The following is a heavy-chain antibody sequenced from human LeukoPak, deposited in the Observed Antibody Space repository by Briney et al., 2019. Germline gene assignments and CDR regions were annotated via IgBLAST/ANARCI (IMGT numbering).Heavy chain of an antibody. CDR2: INPNSGGT. D-gene: IGHD3-22*01. J-gene: IGHJ4*02. Sequence: ASVKVSCKASGYTFTGYYMHWVRQAPGQGLEWMGWINPNSGGTNYAQKFQGRVTMTRDTSISTAYMELSRLRSDDTAVYYCATVRRYDSSGYYSYWGQGTLVTVSS. CDR3: ATVRRYDSSGYYSY. CDR1: GYTFTGYY. V-gene: IGHV1-2*02.